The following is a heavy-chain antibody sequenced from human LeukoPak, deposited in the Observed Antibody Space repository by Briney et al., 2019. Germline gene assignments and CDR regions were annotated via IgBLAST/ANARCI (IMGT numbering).Heavy chain of an antibody. CDR2: IRSKAYGGTT. CDR1: GFTFGDYA. J-gene: IGHJ3*02. V-gene: IGHV3-49*03. D-gene: IGHD6-13*01. CDR3: TRDQGAAADPGDAFDI. Sequence: GGSLRLSCTASGFTFGDYAMSWFRQAPGKGLEWVGFIRSKAYGGTTEYAASVKGRFTISRDDSKSIAYLQMNSLKTEDTAVYYCTRDQGAAADPGDAFDIWGQGTMVTVSS.